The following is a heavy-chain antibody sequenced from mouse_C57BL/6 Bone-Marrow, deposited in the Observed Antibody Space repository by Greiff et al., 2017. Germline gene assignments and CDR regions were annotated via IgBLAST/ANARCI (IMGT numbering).Heavy chain of an antibody. J-gene: IGHJ1*03. CDR3: ARGPFYYYGSSHWYFDV. D-gene: IGHD1-1*01. CDR1: GYTFTGYW. CDR2: ILPGSGST. V-gene: IGHV1-9*01. Sequence: QVQLQQSGAVLMKPGASVKLSCKATGYTFTGYWIEWVKQRPGHGLEWIGEILPGSGSTNYNEKFKGKATFTADTSSNTAYMQLSSLTTEDSAIYYCARGPFYYYGSSHWYFDVWGTGTTVTVSS.